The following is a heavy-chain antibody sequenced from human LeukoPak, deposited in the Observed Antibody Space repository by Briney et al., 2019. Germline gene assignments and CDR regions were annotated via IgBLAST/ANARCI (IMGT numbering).Heavy chain of an antibody. Sequence: ASVKVSCKASRYTFTSYYMHWVRQAPGQGLEWMGIINPSGGSTSYAQKFQGRVTMTRDTSTSTVCMELSSLRSEDTAVYYCARERKGRAVAGTSSWFDPWGQGTLVTVSS. J-gene: IGHJ5*02. CDR1: RYTFTSYY. V-gene: IGHV1-46*01. CDR2: INPSGGST. CDR3: ARERKGRAVAGTSSWFDP. D-gene: IGHD6-19*01.